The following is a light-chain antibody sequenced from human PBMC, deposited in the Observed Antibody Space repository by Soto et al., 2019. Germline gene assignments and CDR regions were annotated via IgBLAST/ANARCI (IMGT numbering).Light chain of an antibody. CDR1: QSLRSW. CDR3: QQNSYSPT. V-gene: IGKV1-5*01. Sequence: DIQKTQSPSILSASVGDRLTLTCRASQSLRSWLAWYQQRPGNSPILLSFHASSMESGVPSRGSGGGSGTEFTITIRSLQSDDFATYHCQQNSYSPTFGQGTKVDIK. CDR2: HAS. J-gene: IGKJ1*01.